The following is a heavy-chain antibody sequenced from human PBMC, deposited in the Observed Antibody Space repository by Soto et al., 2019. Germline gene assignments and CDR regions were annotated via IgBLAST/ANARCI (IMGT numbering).Heavy chain of an antibody. J-gene: IGHJ6*02. CDR1: GGTFSTSA. CDR2: IMPVFATA. Sequence: QVQLMQSGAEVKKPGSSVKVSCKASGGTFSTSAISWVRQAPGEGLEWVGGIMPVFATADYAQKFQGRVTISAHESTTTAYLELTSLTTDDTAVYYCARDKDRQQLGGNYYYILDVWGQGTAITVSS. CDR3: ARDKDRQQLGGNYYYILDV. V-gene: IGHV1-69*12. D-gene: IGHD3-3*02.